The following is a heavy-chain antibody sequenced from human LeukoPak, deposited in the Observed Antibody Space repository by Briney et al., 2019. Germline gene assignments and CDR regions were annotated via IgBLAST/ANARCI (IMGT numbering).Heavy chain of an antibody. CDR1: GGSFSGYY. Sequence: SETLSLTCAVYGGSFSGYYWSWIRQPPGKGLEWIGEINHGGSTNYNPSLKSRVTISVDTSKNQSSLKLSSETAADTAVYYCARGRAPYYYDSSGYRYGIFDYWGQGTLVTVSS. J-gene: IGHJ4*02. CDR3: ARGRAPYYYDSSGYRYGIFDY. V-gene: IGHV4-34*01. D-gene: IGHD3-22*01. CDR2: INHGGST.